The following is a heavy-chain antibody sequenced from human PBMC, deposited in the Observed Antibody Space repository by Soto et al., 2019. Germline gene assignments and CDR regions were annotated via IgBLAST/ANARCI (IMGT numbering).Heavy chain of an antibody. CDR1: GYTFTGYG. CDR3: ARDRGTYSSATHLPN. Sequence: QVQLVQSGAEVKKPGASVKVSCKASGYTFTGYGMSWVRQAPGQGLEWMGWISAYNGNTNYAQKLQGRVTMTTDTSTSTAYMELRSLRSDDTAVYYCARDRGTYSSATHLPNWGQGTLVTVSS. J-gene: IGHJ4*02. D-gene: IGHD6-19*01. CDR2: ISAYNGNT. V-gene: IGHV1-18*01.